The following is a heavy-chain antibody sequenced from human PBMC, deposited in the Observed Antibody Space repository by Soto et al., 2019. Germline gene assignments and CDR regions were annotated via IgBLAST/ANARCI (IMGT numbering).Heavy chain of an antibody. J-gene: IGHJ5*02. V-gene: IGHV4-34*01. CDR1: GGSFSGYY. CDR2: INHSGST. D-gene: IGHD1-26*01. CDR3: ARAARARYSGSYWKIGHNWFDP. Sequence: SETLSLTCAVYGGSFSGYYWSWIRQPPGRGLEWIGEINHSGSTNYNPSLKSRVTISVDTSKNQFSLKLSSVTAADTAVYYCARAARARYSGSYWKIGHNWFDPWGQGTLVTVSS.